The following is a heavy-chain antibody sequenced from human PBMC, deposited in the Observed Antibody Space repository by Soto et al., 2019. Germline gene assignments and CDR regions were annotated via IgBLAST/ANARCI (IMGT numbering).Heavy chain of an antibody. Sequence: PGGSLRLSCAASGFTFSSYAMSWVRQAPGKGLEWVSAISGSGGSTYYADSVKGRFTISRDNSKNTLYLQMNSLRAEDTAVYYCAKRRYCSSTSCDYPNYYYYYMDVWGKGTTVTVSS. D-gene: IGHD2-2*01. CDR1: GFTFSSYA. J-gene: IGHJ6*03. V-gene: IGHV3-23*01. CDR2: ISGSGGST. CDR3: AKRRYCSSTSCDYPNYYYYYMDV.